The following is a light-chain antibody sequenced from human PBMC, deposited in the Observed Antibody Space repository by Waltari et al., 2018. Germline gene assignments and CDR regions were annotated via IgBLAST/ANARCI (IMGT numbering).Light chain of an antibody. CDR2: DVS. CDR3: QQYDDVGVT. Sequence: DIKLTKSHSSLLDSVGTRVTFTCQASHDISNFLNWYQQKPGKAPELLIYDVSNLQPGVPSRFTGSGIGTHFTFTISSLQPEDIATYFCQQYDDVGVTFGPGTKVNI. V-gene: IGKV1-33*01. CDR1: HDISNF. J-gene: IGKJ3*01.